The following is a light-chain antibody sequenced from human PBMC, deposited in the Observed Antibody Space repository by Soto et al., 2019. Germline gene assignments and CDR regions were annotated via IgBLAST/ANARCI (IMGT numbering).Light chain of an antibody. Sequence: QSALTQPPSASGTPGQRVTISCSGSSSKIGSNTVNWYQQLPGTAPKLLIYSNNQRPSGVPDRFSGSKSGTSASLAISGLQSEDEADYYCAAWDDSLNGQVFGTGTKVTVL. CDR1: SSKIGSNT. CDR2: SNN. J-gene: IGLJ1*01. CDR3: AAWDDSLNGQV. V-gene: IGLV1-44*01.